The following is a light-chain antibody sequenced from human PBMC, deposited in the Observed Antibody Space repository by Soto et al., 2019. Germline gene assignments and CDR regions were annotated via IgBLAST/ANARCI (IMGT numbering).Light chain of an antibody. CDR3: LAWGTGIQV. V-gene: IGLV4-69*01. CDR1: SGHSSYA. CDR2: LNSDGSH. J-gene: IGLJ3*02. Sequence: QSVLTQPPSASASLGASVKLTCTLISGHSSYAIACHQQQPENGPRYLMKLNSDGSHSKGDGIPDRFSGSSSGAERYPTISSLQSEDGADYYCLAWGTGIQVFGGGTKLTVL.